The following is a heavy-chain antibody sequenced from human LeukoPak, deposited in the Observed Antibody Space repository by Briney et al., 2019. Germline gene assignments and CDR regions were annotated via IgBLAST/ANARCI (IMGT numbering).Heavy chain of an antibody. CDR3: ARDFIVGTTDAFDI. Sequence: GGSLRLSCAASGFTFSSYAMSWVRQAPGKGLEWVSAVSGTGLTTYYADSVKGRFIVSRDSSKNTVYLQMNSLRAEDTAVYYCARDFIVGTTDAFDIWGQGTMVTVSS. D-gene: IGHD1-26*01. CDR1: GFTFSSYA. J-gene: IGHJ3*02. V-gene: IGHV3-23*01. CDR2: VSGTGLTT.